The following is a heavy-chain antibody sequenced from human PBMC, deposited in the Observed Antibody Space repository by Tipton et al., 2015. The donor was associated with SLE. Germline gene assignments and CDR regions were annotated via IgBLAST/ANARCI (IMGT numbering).Heavy chain of an antibody. CDR1: GGSISRGGHY. CDR3: ARGTTSRDYREWRPGYHFDS. CDR2: IYISGRT. D-gene: IGHD4-17*01. J-gene: IGHJ4*02. Sequence: TLSLTCTVSGGSISRGGHYWTWIRQHPGKGLEWIGYIYISGRTHYNPSLKGPFTISLDTSKNQFSLSLISVTAADTAVYYCARGTTSRDYREWRPGYHFDSWGRGNLVTVSS. V-gene: IGHV4-31*01.